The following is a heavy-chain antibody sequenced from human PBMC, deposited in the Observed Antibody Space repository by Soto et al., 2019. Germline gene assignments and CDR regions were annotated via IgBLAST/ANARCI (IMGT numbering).Heavy chain of an antibody. V-gene: IGHV4-34*01. J-gene: IGHJ3*02. Sequence: QVQLQQWGAGLLKPSETLSLTCAVYGGSFSGYYWSWIRQPPGKGLEWIGEINHSGSTNYNPSLKSRVTISVDTSKNQFSLKLSSVTAADTAVYYCARVPIYDSTGWGAFDIWGQGTMVTVSS. D-gene: IGHD3-22*01. CDR1: GGSFSGYY. CDR2: INHSGST. CDR3: ARVPIYDSTGWGAFDI.